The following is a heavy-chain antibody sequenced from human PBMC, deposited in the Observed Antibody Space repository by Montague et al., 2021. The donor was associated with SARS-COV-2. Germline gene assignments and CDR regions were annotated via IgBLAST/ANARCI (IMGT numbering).Heavy chain of an antibody. D-gene: IGHD6-13*01. CDR1: GFTFSGYD. J-gene: IGHJ4*02. V-gene: IGHV3-13*04. Sequence: SLRLSCAASGFTFSGYDMHWVRQATGKGLECVSIINTAGDTYYPGSVKGRFTISRDNAKNSLYLQMNSLRAEDTAVYYCARDRVRAVAGTRYYFDYWGQGTLVTVSS. CDR2: INTAGDT. CDR3: ARDRVRAVAGTRYYFDY.